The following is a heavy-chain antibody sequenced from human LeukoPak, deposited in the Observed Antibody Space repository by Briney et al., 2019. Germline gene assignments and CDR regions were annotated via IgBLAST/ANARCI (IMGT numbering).Heavy chain of an antibody. CDR1: GYTFVGYY. D-gene: IGHD2-8*02. V-gene: IGHV1-2*02. Sequence: ASVKVSCKASGYTFVGYYMHWVRQAPGQGLEWMGWINPNSGGTNYAQKFQGRVTMTRDTSFSTAYMKLSSLRSDDTAVYYCARVSEELVIDHWGQGTLVTVS. CDR3: ARVSEELVIDH. J-gene: IGHJ4*02. CDR2: INPNSGGT.